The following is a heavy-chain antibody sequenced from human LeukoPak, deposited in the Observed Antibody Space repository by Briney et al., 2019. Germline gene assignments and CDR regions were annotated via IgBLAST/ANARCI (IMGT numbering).Heavy chain of an antibody. CDR1: GGSISSGGYY. J-gene: IGHJ4*02. CDR2: IYYSGST. Sequence: SETLSLTCTVSGGSISSGGYYWSWIRQHLGKGLEWIGYIYYSGSTYYNPSLKSRVTISVDTSKNQFSLKLSSVTAADTAVYYCARGRATGYVDYRGQGTLVTVSS. CDR3: ARGRATGYVDY. V-gene: IGHV4-31*03. D-gene: IGHD3-9*01.